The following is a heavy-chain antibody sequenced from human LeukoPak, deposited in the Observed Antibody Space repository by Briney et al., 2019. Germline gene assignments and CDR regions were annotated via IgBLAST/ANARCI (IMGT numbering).Heavy chain of an antibody. J-gene: IGHJ4*02. Sequence: PGGSLRLSCAASGFTLSNAWMNWVRQAPSKGLEWVGLIKSKANGETRDYAAPVKGRFTISRDDSDDTLYLQMNSLRAEDTAVYYCAKDFGGAGSYHCPFDYWGQGTLVTVSS. CDR2: IKSKANGETR. V-gene: IGHV3-15*01. CDR1: GFTLSNAW. D-gene: IGHD3-10*01. CDR3: AKDFGGAGSYHCPFDY.